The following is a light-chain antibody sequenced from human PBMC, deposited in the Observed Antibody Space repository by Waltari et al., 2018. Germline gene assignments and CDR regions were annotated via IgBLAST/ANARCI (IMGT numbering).Light chain of an antibody. CDR2: EAS. CDR3: QQRASWPPRYS. V-gene: IGKV3-11*01. CDR1: QTLSSY. Sequence: EIVLTQSPATLSLSPGDRANLSCRASQTLSSYVSWYQQRPGQAPRLFIYEASKRATGIPARFSGSGSGADFTLTISDLEPEDSAVYYCQQRASWPPRYSFGQGTKLEIK. J-gene: IGKJ2*03.